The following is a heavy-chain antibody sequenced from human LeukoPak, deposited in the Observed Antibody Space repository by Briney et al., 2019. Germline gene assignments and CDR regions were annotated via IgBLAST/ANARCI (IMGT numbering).Heavy chain of an antibody. Sequence: ASVKVSCKASGYTFTSYGISWVRQAPGQGLEWMGWISAYNGNTNYAQKLQGRVTMTTDTSTSTAYMELSSLRSEDTAVYYCAREWELRGWFDPWGQGTLVTVSS. J-gene: IGHJ5*02. V-gene: IGHV1-18*01. CDR2: ISAYNGNT. CDR1: GYTFTSYG. CDR3: AREWELRGWFDP. D-gene: IGHD1-26*01.